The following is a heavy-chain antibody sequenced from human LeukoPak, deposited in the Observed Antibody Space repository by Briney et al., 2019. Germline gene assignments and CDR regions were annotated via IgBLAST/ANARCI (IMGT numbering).Heavy chain of an antibody. J-gene: IGHJ4*02. Sequence: SETLSLTCAVYGGSFSGYYWSWIRQPPGKGLEWIGEINHSGSTNYNPSLKSRVTISVDTSKNQFSLKLSSVTAADTAVYYCARYYAEIGFDYWGQGTLVTVSS. CDR1: GGSFSGYY. V-gene: IGHV4-34*01. CDR3: ARYYAEIGFDY. D-gene: IGHD2/OR15-2a*01. CDR2: INHSGST.